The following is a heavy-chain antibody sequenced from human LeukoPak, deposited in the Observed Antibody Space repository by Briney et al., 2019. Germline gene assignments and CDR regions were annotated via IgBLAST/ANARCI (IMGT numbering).Heavy chain of an antibody. CDR3: ARDSPMAPDY. J-gene: IGHJ4*02. V-gene: IGHV4-61*02. D-gene: IGHD3-10*01. CDR1: GNSISSGDNY. CDR2: IYTSGST. Sequence: KSSETLSLTCTVSGNSISSGDNYWSWIRQPAGKGLEWIGRIYTSGSTNYNPSLKSRVTISGDTSKNQFSLRLSSVTAADTAVYYCARDSPMAPDYWGQGTLVTVSS.